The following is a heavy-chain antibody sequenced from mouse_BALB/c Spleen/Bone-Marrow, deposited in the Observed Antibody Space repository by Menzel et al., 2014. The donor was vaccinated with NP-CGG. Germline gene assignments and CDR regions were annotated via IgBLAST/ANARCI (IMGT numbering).Heavy chain of an antibody. CDR3: ARDAGYSYGSSFDY. V-gene: IGHV7-3*02. J-gene: IGHJ2*01. CDR1: GFTFTDYY. D-gene: IGHD1-1*01. CDR2: LRNKANGYTT. Sequence: EVHLVESGGGLVQPGGSLRLSCATSGFTFTDYYMSWVRQPPGKALGWLGFLRNKANGYTTEYSASVKGRFTISRDNSQSILYLQMNTLRAEDSATYYCARDAGYSYGSSFDYWGQGTTLTVSS.